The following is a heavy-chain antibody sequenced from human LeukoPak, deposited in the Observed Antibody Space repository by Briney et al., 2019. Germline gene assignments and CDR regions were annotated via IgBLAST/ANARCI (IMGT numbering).Heavy chain of an antibody. CDR3: ARDMWGTFDY. Sequence: PGGSLRLSCAASGFTFSVFWMHWVCQAPGTGPVWVSRISPDGSTTSYADSVKGRFTISRDNAKNTLYLQISSLRAEDTAVYYCARDMWGTFDYWGQGTLVTVSS. CDR1: GFTFSVFW. CDR2: ISPDGSTT. D-gene: IGHD7-27*01. J-gene: IGHJ4*02. V-gene: IGHV3-74*01.